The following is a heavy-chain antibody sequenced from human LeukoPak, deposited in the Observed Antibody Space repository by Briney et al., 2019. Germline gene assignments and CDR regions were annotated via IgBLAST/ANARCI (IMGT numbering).Heavy chain of an antibody. Sequence: GGSLRLSCAASGFTFSSYAMSWVRQAPGKGLEWVSAISGSGGSTYYADSVKGRFTISRDNSKNTLYLQMNSLRAEDTAVYYCARVYCSSTGCYTNYYYYGMDVWGQGTTVTVSS. CDR1: GFTFSSYA. CDR3: ARVYCSSTGCYTNYYYYGMDV. V-gene: IGHV3-23*01. CDR2: ISGSGGST. J-gene: IGHJ6*02. D-gene: IGHD2-2*02.